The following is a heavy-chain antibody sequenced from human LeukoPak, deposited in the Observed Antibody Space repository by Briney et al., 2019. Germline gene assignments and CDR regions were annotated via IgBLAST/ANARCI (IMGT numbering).Heavy chain of an antibody. J-gene: IGHJ6*02. CDR1: GGSISSYY. Sequence: NPSETLSLTGSVSGGSISSYYWSWIRQPPGKGLEGIGYVYYGGSTNYNPSLKSRVTISVGTSKNQFSLRLRSVTAADTAVYYCARHVDPYYVFWSGYWGGYGLDVWGQGTTVTVSS. CDR2: VYYGGST. CDR3: ARHVDPYYVFWSGYWGGYGLDV. D-gene: IGHD3-3*01. V-gene: IGHV4-59*08.